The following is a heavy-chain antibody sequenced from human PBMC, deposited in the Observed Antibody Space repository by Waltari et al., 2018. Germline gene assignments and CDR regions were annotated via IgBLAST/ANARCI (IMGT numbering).Heavy chain of an antibody. CDR2: INGNSVRN. J-gene: IGHJ4*02. D-gene: IGHD1-26*01. CDR3: ARDRRGWDVENSLDV. Sequence: QVQLQESGPGLVKPSETLSLTCAVSGDSISDSFYWNWIRQPPGKGLEWIGSINGNSVRNYYNPSLKSPVTISKDTSKNQVFVKLSSVTAADTATYYCARDRRGWDVENSLDVWGRGVLVTVSS. V-gene: IGHV4-38-2*02. CDR1: GDSISDSFY.